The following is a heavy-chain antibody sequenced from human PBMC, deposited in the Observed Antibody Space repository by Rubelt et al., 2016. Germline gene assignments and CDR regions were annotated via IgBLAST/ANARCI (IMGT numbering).Heavy chain of an antibody. D-gene: IGHD3-16*01. CDR3: ARSIMEGWFDP. V-gene: IGHV1-3*01. CDR1: GYTFTSYA. J-gene: IGHJ5*02. Sequence: QVQLVQSGAEVKKPGASVKVSCKASGYTFTSYAMHWVRQAPGQRLEWMGWINAGNGNTKYSQKFQGRVTMTTDTSTSTAYMELRSLRSDDTAVYYCARSIMEGWFDPWGQGTLVTVSS. CDR2: INAGNGNT.